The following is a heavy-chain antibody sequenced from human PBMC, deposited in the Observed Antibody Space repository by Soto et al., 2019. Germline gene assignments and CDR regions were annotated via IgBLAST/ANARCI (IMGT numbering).Heavy chain of an antibody. D-gene: IGHD2-2*01. CDR2: IIPIFGTA. CDR1: GGTFSSYA. CDR3: AGGGGVVPAAISSYYYYGMDV. V-gene: IGHV1-69*01. J-gene: IGHJ6*02. Sequence: QVQLVQSGAEVKKPGSSVKVSCKASGGTFSSYAISWVRQAPGQGLEWMGGIIPIFGTANYAQKFQGRVTITADESTSTGYMELRSLRSEDTAVYYCAGGGGVVPAAISSYYYYGMDVWGQGTTVTVSS.